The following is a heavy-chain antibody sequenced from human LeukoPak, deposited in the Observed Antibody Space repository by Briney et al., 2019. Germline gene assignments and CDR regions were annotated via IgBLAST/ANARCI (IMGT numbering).Heavy chain of an antibody. Sequence: PGGSLRLSCAASGFTFSSYSMNWVRQAPGKGLEWVSSISSSSSYIYYADSEKGRFTISRDNAKNSLYLQMNSLRAEDTAVYYCARDLSSYDAFDIWGQGTMVTVSS. V-gene: IGHV3-21*01. CDR3: ARDLSSYDAFDI. CDR1: GFTFSSYS. J-gene: IGHJ3*02. CDR2: ISSSSSYI.